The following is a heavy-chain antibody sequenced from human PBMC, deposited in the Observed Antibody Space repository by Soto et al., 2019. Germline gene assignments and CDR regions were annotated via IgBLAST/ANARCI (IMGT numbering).Heavy chain of an antibody. D-gene: IGHD2-2*01. Sequence: QVQLQESGPGLVKPSQTLSLTCTVSGGSISSGGYYWSWIRQHPGKGLEWIGYIYYSGSTYYNPSLKSRVTISVDTSKNQFSLKLSSVTAADTAVYYCASGYCSSTSCYGINDAFDIWGQGTMVTVSS. CDR3: ASGYCSSTSCYGINDAFDI. CDR1: GGSISSGGYY. J-gene: IGHJ3*02. V-gene: IGHV4-31*03. CDR2: IYYSGST.